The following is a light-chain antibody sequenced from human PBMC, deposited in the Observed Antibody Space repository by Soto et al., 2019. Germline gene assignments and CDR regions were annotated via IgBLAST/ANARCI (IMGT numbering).Light chain of an antibody. J-gene: IGKJ2*01. CDR3: QQLNSYPYT. Sequence: DIQLTQSPSFLSASVGDRVTITCRASQGISSYLAWYQQKPGKAPKLLIYAASTLQSGDPSRFSGSGSGTEFTLTISSLQPEDFSTYYCQQLNSYPYTFGQGTNLEIK. CDR1: QGISSY. CDR2: AAS. V-gene: IGKV1-9*01.